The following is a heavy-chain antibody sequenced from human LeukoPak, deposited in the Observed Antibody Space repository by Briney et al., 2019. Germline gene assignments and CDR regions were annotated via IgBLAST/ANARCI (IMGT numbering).Heavy chain of an antibody. Sequence: SETLSLTCTVSGGSISSTSYFWGWIRQPPGKDLQWIGNIYYRGDTYYNPSLKSRVTMSVDTSKNHFFLKLSSVTAADTAVYYCARYLNYADYTAAFDIWGQGTVVTVSS. D-gene: IGHD4-17*01. CDR2: IYYRGDT. CDR1: GGSISSTSYF. V-gene: IGHV4-39*02. CDR3: ARYLNYADYTAAFDI. J-gene: IGHJ3*02.